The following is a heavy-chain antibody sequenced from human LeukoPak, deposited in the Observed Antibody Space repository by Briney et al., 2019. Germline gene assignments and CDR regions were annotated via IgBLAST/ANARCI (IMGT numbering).Heavy chain of an antibody. J-gene: IGHJ4*02. V-gene: IGHV1-8*01. CDR1: GYTFTSYD. Sequence: GASVKVSCKASGYTFTSYDINWVRQATGQGLEWMGWMNPNSGNTGYAQKFQGRVTMTRNTSISTAYMELSSLRSEDTAVYYCAREESSSWYALTDYWGQGTLVTVSS. CDR3: AREESSSWYALTDY. D-gene: IGHD6-13*01. CDR2: MNPNSGNT.